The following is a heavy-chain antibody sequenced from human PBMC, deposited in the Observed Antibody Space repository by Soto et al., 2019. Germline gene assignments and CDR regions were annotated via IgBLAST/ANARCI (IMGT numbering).Heavy chain of an antibody. Sequence: GESLMSSCKGSGYRFTSYWIGRVRQMPGTGLECMVISFPRDTETIYSPSFQSQFPISADKSLSTAYLQWSSLKASDTAMYYCARGVPAAMEYDGMDGRGQRTTVTVSS. CDR3: ARGVPAAMEYDGMDG. CDR2: SFPRDTET. D-gene: IGHD2-2*01. J-gene: IGHJ6*02. V-gene: IGHV5-51*01. CDR1: GYRFTSYW.